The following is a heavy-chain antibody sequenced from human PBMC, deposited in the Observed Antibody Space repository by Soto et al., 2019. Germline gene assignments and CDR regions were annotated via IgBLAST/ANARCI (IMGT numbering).Heavy chain of an antibody. CDR1: GFTFSSYW. CDR2: IKQDGSEK. Sequence: GGSLRLSCAASGFTFSSYWMSWVRQAPGKGLEWVANIKQDGSEKYYVDSVKGRFTISRDNAKNSLYLQMNSLRAEDTAVYYCAREERTQWLRISDYWGQGTLVTVSS. D-gene: IGHD6-19*01. J-gene: IGHJ4*02. V-gene: IGHV3-7*01. CDR3: AREERTQWLRISDY.